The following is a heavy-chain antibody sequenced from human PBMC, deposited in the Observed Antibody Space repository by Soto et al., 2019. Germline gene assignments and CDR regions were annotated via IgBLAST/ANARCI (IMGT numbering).Heavy chain of an antibody. V-gene: IGHV1-18*01. CDR2: ISAYNGNT. CDR3: ARGSHPTKKLELDY. D-gene: IGHD1-7*01. J-gene: IGHJ4*02. Sequence: GASVKVSCKASGYTFTSYGISWVRQAPGQGLEWMGWISAYNGNTNYAQKLQGRVTMTTDTSTSTAYMELRSLRSDGTAVYYCARGSHPTKKLELDYWGQGTLVTVSS. CDR1: GYTFTSYG.